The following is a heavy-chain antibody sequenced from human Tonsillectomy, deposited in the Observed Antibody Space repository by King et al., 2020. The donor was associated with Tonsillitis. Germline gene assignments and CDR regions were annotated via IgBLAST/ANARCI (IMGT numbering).Heavy chain of an antibody. CDR1: GFTFSSHE. D-gene: IGHD2-15*01. J-gene: IGHJ6*02. CDR3: AREKKSLVGYGMDF. CDR2: ISRSGSTR. Sequence: VQLVESGGGLVQPGGSLRLSCAASGFTFSSHEMNWVRQVPGKGLEWVSYISRSGSTRYYADSVKGRFTISRDNAKNSLYLQMNSLRAEDTAVYYCAREKKSLVGYGMDFWGQGTTVTVSS. V-gene: IGHV3-48*03.